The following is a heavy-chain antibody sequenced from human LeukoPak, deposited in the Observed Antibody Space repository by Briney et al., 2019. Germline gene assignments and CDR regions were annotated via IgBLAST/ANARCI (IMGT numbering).Heavy chain of an antibody. Sequence: SQTLSLTCTVSGGSFSSGGYYWSWIRQHPGKGLEWIGYVYYSGNTFYNPSLKSRVTISLDTSKNQFSLNLSSVTAADTAVYYCASSEATTTPPPYGMDVWGQGTTVTVSS. CDR3: ASSEATTTPPPYGMDV. CDR2: VYYSGNT. CDR1: GGSFSSGGYY. J-gene: IGHJ6*02. D-gene: IGHD5-12*01. V-gene: IGHV4-31*03.